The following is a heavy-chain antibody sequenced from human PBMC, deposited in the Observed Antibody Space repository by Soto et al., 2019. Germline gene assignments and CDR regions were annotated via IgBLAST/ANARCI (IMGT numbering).Heavy chain of an antibody. CDR1: GGSFSCYY. CDR2: INHSGST. J-gene: IGHJ4*02. Sequence: SETLSLTCAVYGGSFSCYYWSWIRQPPGKGLEWIGEINHSGSTNYNPSLKSRVTISVDTSKNQFSLKLSSVTAADTAVYYCARGRPPSSSSGSYYFDYWGQGTLVTVSS. D-gene: IGHD6-6*01. V-gene: IGHV4-34*01. CDR3: ARGRPPSSSSGSYYFDY.